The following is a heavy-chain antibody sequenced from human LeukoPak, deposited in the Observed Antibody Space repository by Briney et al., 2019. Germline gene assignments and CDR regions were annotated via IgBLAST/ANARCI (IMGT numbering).Heavy chain of an antibody. CDR3: ARLSSSWYGFNFDY. CDR1: GASISSSDYF. CDR2: IFDSGRT. J-gene: IGHJ4*02. Sequence: SQTLSLTCTVSGASISSSDYFWTWIRQPPGKGLEWIGYIFDSGRTDFNPSLKSRVTISVDRPKNQFSLRLSSVTAADTAVYYCARLSSSWYGFNFDYWGQGTLVTVSS. D-gene: IGHD6-13*01. V-gene: IGHV4-30-2*01.